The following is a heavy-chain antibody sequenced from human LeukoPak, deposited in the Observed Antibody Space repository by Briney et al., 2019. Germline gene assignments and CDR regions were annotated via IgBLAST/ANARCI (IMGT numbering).Heavy chain of an antibody. CDR1: GCTFTSYD. J-gene: IGHJ5*02. D-gene: IGHD2-2*01. CDR2: MNPNSGNT. V-gene: IGHV1-8*03. Sequence: GASVKVSCRASGCTFTSYDINWVRQATGQGLEWMGWMNPNSGNTGYAQKFQGRVTITRNTSISTAYMELSSLRSEDTAVYYCAREVYCSSTSCYEVNWFDPWGQGTLVTVSS. CDR3: AREVYCSSTSCYEVNWFDP.